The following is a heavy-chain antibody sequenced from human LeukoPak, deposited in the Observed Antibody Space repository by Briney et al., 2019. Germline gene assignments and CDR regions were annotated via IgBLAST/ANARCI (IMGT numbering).Heavy chain of an antibody. D-gene: IGHD1-26*01. Sequence: PGGSLRLSCAASGFTFSSYEMNWVRQAPGKGLEWVSYISSSGSTIYYADSVKGRFTISRDNGKNSLYLQMNSLRAEDTAVYYCARDFFRWWELLLSQSEDYMDLWGKGTTVTVSS. CDR2: ISSSGSTI. CDR3: ARDFFRWWELLLSQSEDYMDL. CDR1: GFTFSSYE. V-gene: IGHV3-48*03. J-gene: IGHJ6*03.